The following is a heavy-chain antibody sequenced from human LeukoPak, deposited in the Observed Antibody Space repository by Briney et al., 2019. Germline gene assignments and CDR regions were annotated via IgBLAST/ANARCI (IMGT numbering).Heavy chain of an antibody. CDR2: IYYSGST. Sequence: SSETLSLTCAVYGGSFSGYYWSWIRQHPGKGLEWIGYIYYSGSTYYNPSLKSRVTISVDTSKNQFSLKLSSVTAADTAVYYCAREEVLLGIDSWFDPWGQGTLVTVSS. D-gene: IGHD7-27*01. V-gene: IGHV4-31*11. CDR1: GGSFSGYY. CDR3: AREEVLLGIDSWFDP. J-gene: IGHJ5*02.